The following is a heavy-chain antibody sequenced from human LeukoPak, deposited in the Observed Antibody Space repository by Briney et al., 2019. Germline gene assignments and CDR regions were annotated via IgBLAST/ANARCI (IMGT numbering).Heavy chain of an antibody. CDR1: GGSISSGDYY. Sequence: NPSEILSLTCTVSGGSISSGDYYWRWIRQPPGKGPEWIGYIYYTGGTNYNPSLKNRLAISVDTSKNQFSLKLGSVTAADTAVYYCARLAGDRYDTTGYFRRWFDPWGQGTLVTVSS. CDR3: ARLAGDRYDTTGYFRRWFDP. V-gene: IGHV4-61*08. J-gene: IGHJ5*02. D-gene: IGHD3-22*01. CDR2: IYYTGGT.